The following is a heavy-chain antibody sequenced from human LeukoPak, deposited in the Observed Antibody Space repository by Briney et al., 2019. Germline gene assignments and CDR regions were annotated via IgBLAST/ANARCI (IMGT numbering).Heavy chain of an antibody. D-gene: IGHD1-14*01. CDR1: GFTFSSYS. J-gene: IGHJ4*02. Sequence: PGGSLRLSCAASGFTFSSYSMNWVRQAPGKGLEWGSYISSSSSTIYYADSVKGRFTISRDNAKHSLYLQMNSLRAEDTAVYYCARGSVTQGYWGQGTLVTVSS. CDR3: ARGSVTQGY. CDR2: ISSSSSTI. V-gene: IGHV3-48*01.